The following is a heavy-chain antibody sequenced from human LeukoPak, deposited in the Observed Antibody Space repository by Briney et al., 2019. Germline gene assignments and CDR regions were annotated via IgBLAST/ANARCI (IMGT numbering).Heavy chain of an antibody. CDR3: ARVGTTVTTRSGANGQYYFDY. D-gene: IGHD4-17*01. CDR2: ISAYNGNT. CDR1: GYTFTSYG. Sequence: GASVKVSCKAPGYTFTSYGISWVRQAPGQGLEWMGWISAYNGNTNYAQKLQGRVTMTTDTSTSTAYMELRSLRSDDTAVYYCARVGTTVTTRSGANGQYYFDYWGQGTLVTVSS. J-gene: IGHJ4*02. V-gene: IGHV1-18*01.